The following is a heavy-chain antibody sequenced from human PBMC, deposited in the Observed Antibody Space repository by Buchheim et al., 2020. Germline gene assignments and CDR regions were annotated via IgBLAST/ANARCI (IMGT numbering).Heavy chain of an antibody. CDR1: GFTFSDYY. Sequence: QVQLVESGGGLVKPGGSLRLSCAASGFTFSDYYMSWIRQAPGKGLEWVSYISSSSSYTNYADSVKSRFTISRDNAKNSLYLQMNSLRAEDTAEYYCARIEVVVAATLPNYFDHGGQGTL. CDR3: ARIEVVVAATLPNYFDH. J-gene: IGHJ4*02. V-gene: IGHV3-11*06. CDR2: ISSSSSYT. D-gene: IGHD2-15*01.